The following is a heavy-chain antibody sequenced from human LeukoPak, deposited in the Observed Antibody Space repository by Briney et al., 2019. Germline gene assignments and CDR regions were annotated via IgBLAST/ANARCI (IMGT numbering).Heavy chain of an antibody. J-gene: IGHJ1*01. Sequence: SQTLSLTCTVSGGSISSGGYYWSWIRQPPGKGLEWIGYIYHSGSTYYNPSLKSRVTISVDRSKNQFSLKLSSVTAADTAVYYCARVVGSWYAAEYFQHWGQGTLVTVSS. V-gene: IGHV4-30-2*01. CDR1: GGSISSGGYY. CDR3: ARVVGSWYAAEYFQH. D-gene: IGHD6-13*01. CDR2: IYHSGST.